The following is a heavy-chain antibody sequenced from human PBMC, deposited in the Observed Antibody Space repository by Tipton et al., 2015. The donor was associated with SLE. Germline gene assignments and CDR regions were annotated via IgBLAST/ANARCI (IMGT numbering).Heavy chain of an antibody. J-gene: IGHJ4*02. Sequence: TLSLTCTVSGGSISSSSYYWGWIRQPPGKGLEWIGEINHSGSTNYNPSLKSRVTISVDTSKNQFSLKLSSVIAADTAVYYCAGGGGLGMGEDYWGQGTLVTVSS. D-gene: IGHD3-16*01. CDR3: AGGGGLGMGEDY. V-gene: IGHV4-39*07. CDR1: GGSISSSSYY. CDR2: INHSGST.